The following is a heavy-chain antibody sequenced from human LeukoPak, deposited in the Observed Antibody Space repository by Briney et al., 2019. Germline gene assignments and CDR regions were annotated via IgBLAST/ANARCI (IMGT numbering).Heavy chain of an antibody. J-gene: IGHJ3*02. D-gene: IGHD3-16*01. CDR1: GYTFTGYY. CDR2: INPNSGGT. V-gene: IGHV1-2*04. Sequence: ASVKVSCKASGYTFTGYYMHWVRQAPGQGLEWMGWINPNSGGTNYAQKFQGWVTMTRDTSVSTAYMELSGLRSDDTAVYYCAREGDRDAFDIWGQGTMVTVSS. CDR3: AREGDRDAFDI.